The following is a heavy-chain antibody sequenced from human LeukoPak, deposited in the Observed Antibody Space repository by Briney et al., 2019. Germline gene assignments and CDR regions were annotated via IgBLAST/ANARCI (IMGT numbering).Heavy chain of an antibody. Sequence: PSETLSLTCAVYGGSFSGYYWSWIRQPPGKGLEWIGETNHSGSTNYNPSLKSRVTISVDTSKNQFSLKLSSVTAADTAVYYCARDNYYGSGRGDYWGQGTLVTVSS. V-gene: IGHV4-34*01. D-gene: IGHD3-10*01. J-gene: IGHJ4*02. CDR1: GGSFSGYY. CDR2: TNHSGST. CDR3: ARDNYYGSGRGDY.